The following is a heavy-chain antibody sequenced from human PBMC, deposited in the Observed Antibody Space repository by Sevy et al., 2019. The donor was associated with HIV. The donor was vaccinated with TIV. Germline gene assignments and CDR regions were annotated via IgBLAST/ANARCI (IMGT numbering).Heavy chain of an antibody. Sequence: SETLSLTCAVSGGSISSSNWWSWVRQPPGKGLEWIGEIYHSGSTNYNPSLKSRVTISVDKSKNRFSLKLSSVTAADTAVYYCARDKGGKPYSSSWYDYYYYGMDVWGQGTTVTVSS. D-gene: IGHD6-13*01. CDR1: GGSISSSNW. J-gene: IGHJ6*02. CDR3: ARDKGGKPYSSSWYDYYYYGMDV. V-gene: IGHV4-4*02. CDR2: IYHSGST.